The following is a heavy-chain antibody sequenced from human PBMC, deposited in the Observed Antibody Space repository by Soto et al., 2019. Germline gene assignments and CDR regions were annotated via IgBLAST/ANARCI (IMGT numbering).Heavy chain of an antibody. J-gene: IGHJ4*02. D-gene: IGHD6-13*01. Sequence: QIQLVQSGAEVKKPGASVKVACKTSGYIFPSYGVAWVRQAPGQGLEWMGWISVYNGDTYYAESLQGRVTMSRDTSTSTVCMELRSLRSDDTAVYYCARGGTSWYDYWGQGTLVTVSS. V-gene: IGHV1-18*01. CDR2: ISVYNGDT. CDR3: ARGGTSWYDY. CDR1: GYIFPSYG.